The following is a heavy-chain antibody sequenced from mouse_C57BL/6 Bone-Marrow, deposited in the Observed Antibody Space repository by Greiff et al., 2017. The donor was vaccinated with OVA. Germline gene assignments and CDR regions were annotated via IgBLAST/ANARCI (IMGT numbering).Heavy chain of an antibody. CDR3: ARWGSYYSNQAWFAY. V-gene: IGHV1-7*01. CDR2: INPSSGYP. D-gene: IGHD2-5*01. J-gene: IGHJ3*01. Sequence: QVQLQQSGAELAKPGASVKLSCKASGYTFTSYWMHWVKQRPGQGLEWIGYINPSSGYPKYNQKFKDKATLTADKSSSTAYMQLSILTYEDSAVYYCARWGSYYSNQAWFAYWGQGTLVTVSA. CDR1: GYTFTSYW.